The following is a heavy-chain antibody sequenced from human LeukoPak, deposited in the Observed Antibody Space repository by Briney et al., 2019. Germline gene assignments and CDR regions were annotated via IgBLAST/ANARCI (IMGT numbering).Heavy chain of an antibody. D-gene: IGHD4-11*01. CDR2: MNPNSGNT. CDR1: GYTFTSYD. CDR3: ARGPLPSSNYGYYYYYMDV. Sequence: ASVKVSCKASGYTFTSYDINWVRQATGQGLEWMGWMNPNSGNTGYAQKFQGRVTITRNTSISTAYMELSSLRSEDTAVYYCARGPLPSSNYGYYYYYMDVWGKGTTVTVSS. J-gene: IGHJ6*03. V-gene: IGHV1-8*03.